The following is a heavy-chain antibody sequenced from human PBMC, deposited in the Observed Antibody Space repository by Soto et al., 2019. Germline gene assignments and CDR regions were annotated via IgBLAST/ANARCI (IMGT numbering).Heavy chain of an antibody. D-gene: IGHD3-16*01. CDR2: IDWDDDK. V-gene: IGHV2-70*04. CDR3: ARSPGGFTVATYFFDY. CDR1: GFSLSSKGMR. Sequence: SGPTLVNATQTLTLTCTFSGFSLSSKGMRVSWIRQPPGKALEWLARIDWDDDKFYSPSLRTRLAISKGTSKNQVVLTMTNVDPMDTATYYCARSPGGFTVATYFFDYWGQGTLVTVSS. J-gene: IGHJ4*02.